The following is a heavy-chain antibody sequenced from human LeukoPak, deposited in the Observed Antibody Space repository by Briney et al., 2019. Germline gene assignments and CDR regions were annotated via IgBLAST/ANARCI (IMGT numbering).Heavy chain of an antibody. V-gene: IGHV1-58*02. CDR2: IAVGSGNT. D-gene: IGHD3-22*01. J-gene: IGHJ4*02. CDR3: AAVFGSGYYYYFDY. Sequence: GASVKVSCKASGFTLTSSSMQWVRQARGQRLEWIGWIAVGSGNTNYAQKFQGRVSITRDMSTSTAYMELSSLRSEDTALYYCAAVFGSGYYYYFDYWGQGTLVTVSS. CDR1: GFTLTSSS.